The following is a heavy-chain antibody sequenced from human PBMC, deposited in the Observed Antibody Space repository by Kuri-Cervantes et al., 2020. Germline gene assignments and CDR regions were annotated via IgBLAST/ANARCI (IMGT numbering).Heavy chain of an antibody. J-gene: IGHJ5*02. CDR1: GFTFTDAW. Sequence: GGSLRLSCAASGFTFTDAWMSWVRQAPGKGLEWVGRIKSKSDGGTADYVAPVKGRFTISRDDSKNTLYLQMNSLRAEDTAVYYCAKDVGPTITGTKFDPWGQGTLVTVSS. D-gene: IGHD1-20*01. CDR3: AKDVGPTITGTKFDP. CDR2: IKSKSDGGTA. V-gene: IGHV3-15*01.